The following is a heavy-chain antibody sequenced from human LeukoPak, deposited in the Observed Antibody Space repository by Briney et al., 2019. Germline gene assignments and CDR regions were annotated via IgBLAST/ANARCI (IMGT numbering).Heavy chain of an antibody. J-gene: IGHJ4*02. CDR3: ARRSCTGNSCYFDY. CDR1: GASISGHY. Sequence: SETLSLTCSVSGASISGHYWTWIRQPAGKGLEWIGRIYSSGSTTYNSSLKSRVTMSVDTPKNQFSLKLSSVTAADTAVYYCARRSCTGNSCYFDYWGQGTLVTVSS. D-gene: IGHD2-8*02. V-gene: IGHV4-4*07. CDR2: IYSSGST.